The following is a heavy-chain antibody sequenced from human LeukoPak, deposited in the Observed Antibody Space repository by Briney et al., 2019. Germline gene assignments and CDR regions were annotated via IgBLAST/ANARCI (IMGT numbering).Heavy chain of an antibody. J-gene: IGHJ4*02. D-gene: IGHD5-24*01. Sequence: SETLSLTCDVYGGSCDDYYCSWIRQPPGKGLEWIGEIHPSEGFYYNSSLMSRVTISIDTSKSHFSLRLASVTAADTAFYYGARGRDRSKAGDHWGQGSLVTVSS. CDR2: IHPSEGF. CDR1: GGSCDDYY. CDR3: ARGRDRSKAGDH. V-gene: IGHV4-34*01.